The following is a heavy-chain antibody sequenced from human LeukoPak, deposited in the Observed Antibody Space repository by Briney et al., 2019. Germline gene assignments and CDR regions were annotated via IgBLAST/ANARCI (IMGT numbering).Heavy chain of an antibody. CDR1: GYTFTSYG. CDR2: ISAYNGNT. CDR3: ARYSDSGWSFDY. V-gene: IGHV1-18*01. D-gene: IGHD6-19*01. Sequence: ASVKVSCKASGYTFTSYGISWVRQAPGQGLEWMGWISAYNGNTNYAQKLQGRVTMTTDTSTNTAYMELRSLRSDDTAVYYCARYSDSGWSFDYWGQGTLVTVSP. J-gene: IGHJ4*02.